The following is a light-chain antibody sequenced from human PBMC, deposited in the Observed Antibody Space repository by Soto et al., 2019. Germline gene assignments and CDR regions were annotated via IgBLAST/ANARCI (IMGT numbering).Light chain of an antibody. CDR1: SSDVGGYHY. J-gene: IGLJ3*02. CDR2: EAN. Sequence: QSALTQPPSAPGSPGQSVTISCTGTSSDVGGYHYVSWYQQHPGQAPKLMIYEANRRPSGVPDRFSGSRSGNTASLTVSGLQAEDEADYYCCSFAGTYASWVFGGGTKLTVL. V-gene: IGLV2-8*01. CDR3: CSFAGTYASWV.